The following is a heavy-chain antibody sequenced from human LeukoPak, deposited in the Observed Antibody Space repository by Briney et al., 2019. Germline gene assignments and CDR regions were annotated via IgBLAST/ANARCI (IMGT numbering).Heavy chain of an antibody. CDR1: GGSISSYY. CDR3: ARGAVVNPLNYYYGMDV. D-gene: IGHD4-23*01. CDR2: IYYSGST. Sequence: SETLSLTCTVSGGSISSYYWSWIWQPPGKGLEWIGYIYYSGSTNYNPSLKSRVTISVDTSKNQFSLKLSSVTAADTAVYYCARGAVVNPLNYYYGMDVWGQGTTVTVSS. J-gene: IGHJ6*02. V-gene: IGHV4-59*13.